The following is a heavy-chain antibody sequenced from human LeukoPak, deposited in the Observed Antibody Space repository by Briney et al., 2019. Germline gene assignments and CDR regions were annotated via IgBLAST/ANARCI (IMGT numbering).Heavy chain of an antibody. CDR1: GGSISSYY. CDR2: IYYSGST. D-gene: IGHD3-9*01. J-gene: IGHJ3*02. CDR3: ARVYFDWLLKGFDAFDI. V-gene: IGHV4-59*01. Sequence: PPETLSLTCTVSGGSISSYYWSWIRQPPGKGLEWIGYIYYSGSTNYNPSLKSRVTISVDTSKNQFSLKLSSVTAADTAVYYCARVYFDWLLKGFDAFDIWGQGTMVTVSS.